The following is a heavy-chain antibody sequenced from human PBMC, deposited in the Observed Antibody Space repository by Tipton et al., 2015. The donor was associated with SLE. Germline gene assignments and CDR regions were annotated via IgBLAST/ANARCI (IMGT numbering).Heavy chain of an antibody. CDR1: GYTFTSYY. CDR3: ARDGSSSYYFDY. D-gene: IGHD6-13*01. J-gene: IGHJ4*02. Sequence: QSGAEVKKPGASVKVSCKASGYTFTSYYMHWVRQAPGQGLEWMGAINPSAGSTSYAQKFQGRVIMTRDTSTRTAYMELSSLRSDDTAVYYCARDGSSSYYFDYWGQGPLVTVSS. CDR2: INPSAGST. V-gene: IGHV1-46*01.